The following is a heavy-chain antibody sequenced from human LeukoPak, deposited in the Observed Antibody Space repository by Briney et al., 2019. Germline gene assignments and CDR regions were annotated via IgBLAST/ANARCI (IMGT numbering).Heavy chain of an antibody. D-gene: IGHD3-10*01. Sequence: GGSLRLSCAASGFIFSSYWMTWVRQAPGKGLEWVANIKQHGTEKYYVDSVKGRFTISRDNAKNSLYLQMNSLRAEDTAVYYCARDRSGWQIGSGSFDYWGQGTLVTVSS. CDR3: ARDRSGWQIGSGSFDY. V-gene: IGHV3-7*03. CDR1: GFIFSSYW. J-gene: IGHJ4*02. CDR2: IKQHGTEK.